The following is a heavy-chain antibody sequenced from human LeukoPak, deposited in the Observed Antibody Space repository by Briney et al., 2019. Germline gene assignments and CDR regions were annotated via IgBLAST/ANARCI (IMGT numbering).Heavy chain of an antibody. CDR1: GGSISSSSYY. CDR2: INHSGST. Sequence: SETLSLTCTVSGGSISSSSYYWSWIRQPPGKGLEWIGEINHSGSTNYNPSLKSRVTISVDTSKNQFSLKLSSVTAADTAVYYCATNGAYDSSGYTFDYWGQGTLVTVSS. V-gene: IGHV4-39*07. D-gene: IGHD3-22*01. CDR3: ATNGAYDSSGYTFDY. J-gene: IGHJ4*02.